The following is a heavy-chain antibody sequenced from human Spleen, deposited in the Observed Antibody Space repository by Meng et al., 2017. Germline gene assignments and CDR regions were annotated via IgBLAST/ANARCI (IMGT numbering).Heavy chain of an antibody. J-gene: IGHJ4*02. CDR1: GYIFTTYA. D-gene: IGHD3-3*01. Sequence: HVQLVQSGSEWKKPGAAVKVSGKSCGYIFTTYAMTWVRQAPGQGLEWLGWIGTNTRNPNYAQGFTGRFVFYLYTSVSTAYLQINNLKAEDTAVYYCARGYDFWSGYLPGYFDFWGQGTLVTVSS. CDR3: ARGYDFWSGYLPGYFDF. V-gene: IGHV7-4-1*02. CDR2: IGTNTRNP.